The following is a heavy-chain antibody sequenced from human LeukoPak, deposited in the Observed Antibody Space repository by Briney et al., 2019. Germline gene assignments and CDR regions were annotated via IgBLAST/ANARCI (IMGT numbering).Heavy chain of an antibody. D-gene: IGHD6-13*01. Sequence: PGGSLRLSCAAPGFTFSSYAMSWVRQAPGKGLEWVSALSGSGGSTDYVDSVKGRFTISRDNSKNTLYLQMNSLRAEDTAVYYCAKNAAAAGVNWFDPWGQGTLVTVSS. V-gene: IGHV3-23*01. CDR3: AKNAAAAGVNWFDP. CDR2: LSGSGGST. CDR1: GFTFSSYA. J-gene: IGHJ5*02.